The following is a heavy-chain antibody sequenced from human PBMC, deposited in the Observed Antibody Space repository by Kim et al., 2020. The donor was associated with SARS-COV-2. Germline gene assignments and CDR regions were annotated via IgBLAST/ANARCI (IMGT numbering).Heavy chain of an antibody. V-gene: IGHV3-23*01. J-gene: IGHJ2*01. Sequence: GGSLRLSCAASEFTFRLYTMTWVRQAPGKGLEWVSSINSGGGSTYYADSVKGRFTVSRDNSKNTLYLQMNSLRAEDTAVYYCAKRDETGRYYHPSFDLWG. CDR2: INSGGGST. CDR1: EFTFRLYT. CDR3: AKRDETGRYYHPSFDL. D-gene: IGHD3-10*01.